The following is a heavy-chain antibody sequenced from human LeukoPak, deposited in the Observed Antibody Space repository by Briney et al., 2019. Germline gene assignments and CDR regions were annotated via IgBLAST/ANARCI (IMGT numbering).Heavy chain of an antibody. Sequence: SVKVSCKASGYTFTSYYMHWVRQAPGQGLEWMGGIIPIFATANYAQKSQGRVTITADKSTSTAYMELSSLRSEDTAMYYCARVIDSSSSGDFDYWGQGTLVTVSS. CDR3: ARVIDSSSSGDFDY. D-gene: IGHD6-6*01. J-gene: IGHJ4*02. V-gene: IGHV1-69*06. CDR1: GYTFTSYY. CDR2: IIPIFATA.